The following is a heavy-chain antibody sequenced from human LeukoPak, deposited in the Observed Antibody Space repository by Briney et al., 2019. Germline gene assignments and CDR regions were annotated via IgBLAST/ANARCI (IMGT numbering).Heavy chain of an antibody. Sequence: GGSLRLSCAASGFTSSSDWMSWVRQAPGKGVEWVANIKQDGSEKYYVDSVKGRFTISRDNAKNSLYLQMNSLRAEDTAVYYCARGVAGPRTFDIWGQGTMVTVSS. J-gene: IGHJ3*02. CDR3: ARGVAGPRTFDI. CDR1: GFTSSSDW. CDR2: IKQDGSEK. V-gene: IGHV3-7*01. D-gene: IGHD6-19*01.